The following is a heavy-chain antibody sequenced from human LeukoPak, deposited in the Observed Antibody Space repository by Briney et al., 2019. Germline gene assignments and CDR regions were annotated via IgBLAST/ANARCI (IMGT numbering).Heavy chain of an antibody. CDR1: GFTFSSYG. J-gene: IGHJ4*02. V-gene: IGHV3-30*18. D-gene: IGHD5-12*01. CDR3: AKENGGYVLDN. Sequence: HPGRSLRLSCEASGFTFSSYGMHWVRQAPGKGLEWVAVISYDGNNKYYVDSMQGRFTISRDNSKNTLYLQMNSLRAEDTAVYYCAKENGGYVLDNWGQGTLVTVSS. CDR2: ISYDGNNK.